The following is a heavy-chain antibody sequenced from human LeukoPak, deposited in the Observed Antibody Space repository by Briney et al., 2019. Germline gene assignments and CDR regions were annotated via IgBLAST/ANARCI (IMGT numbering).Heavy chain of an antibody. D-gene: IGHD3-9*01. V-gene: IGHV3-48*03. CDR2: ISSSGSTI. CDR3: LAGYDILTGYYDAYYYYGMDV. J-gene: IGHJ6*04. Sequence: GGSLRLSCAASGFTFSRYEMNWVRQAPGKGLEWVSYISSSGSTIYYADSVKGRFTISRDNAKNSLYLQMNSLRAEDTAVYYCLAGYDILTGYYDAYYYYGMDVWGKGTTVTVSS. CDR1: GFTFSRYE.